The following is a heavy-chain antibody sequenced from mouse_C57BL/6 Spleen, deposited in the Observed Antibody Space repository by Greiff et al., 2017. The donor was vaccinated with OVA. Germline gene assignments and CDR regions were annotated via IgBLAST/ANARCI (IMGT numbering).Heavy chain of an antibody. CDR3: AKLGRGYFDY. CDR2: ISSGSSTI. J-gene: IGHJ2*01. V-gene: IGHV5-17*01. CDR1: GFTFSDYG. Sequence: EVQRVESGGGLVKPGGSLKLSCAASGFTFSDYGMHWVRQAPEKGLEWVAYISSGSSTIYYADTVKGRFTISRDNAKNTLFLQMTSLRSEDTAMYYCAKLGRGYFDYWGQGTTLTVSS. D-gene: IGHD4-1*01.